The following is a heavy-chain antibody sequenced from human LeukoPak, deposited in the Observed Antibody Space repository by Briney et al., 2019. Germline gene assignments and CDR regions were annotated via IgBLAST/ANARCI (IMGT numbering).Heavy chain of an antibody. CDR3: AKDTRQGRITIFGVVIIPRYYFDY. Sequence: PGGSLRLSCAASGFTFSSYAMSWVRQAPGKGLEWVSAISGSGGSTYYADSVKGRFTISRDNSKNTLYLQMNSLRAEDTAVYYCAKDTRQGRITIFGVVIIPRYYFDYWGQGTLVTVSS. CDR1: GFTFSSYA. J-gene: IGHJ4*02. D-gene: IGHD3-3*01. V-gene: IGHV3-23*01. CDR2: ISGSGGST.